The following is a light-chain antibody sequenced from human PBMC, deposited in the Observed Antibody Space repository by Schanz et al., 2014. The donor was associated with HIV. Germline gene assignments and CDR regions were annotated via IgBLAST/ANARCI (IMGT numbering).Light chain of an antibody. Sequence: EIVLTQSPGTLSLSPGERATLSCRASQTVTSDFLAWYQQPPGQAPRLLIYGASSRATGIPDRFSGSGSGTDFTLTISRLEPEDFAVYYCQQYGSSLYTFGQGTKLEIK. J-gene: IGKJ2*01. CDR2: GAS. V-gene: IGKV3-20*01. CDR1: QTVTSDF. CDR3: QQYGSSLYT.